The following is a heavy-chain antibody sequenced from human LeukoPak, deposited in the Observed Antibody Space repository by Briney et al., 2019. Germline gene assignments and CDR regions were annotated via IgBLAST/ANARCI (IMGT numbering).Heavy chain of an antibody. CDR2: ISGSGGST. CDR1: GFTFSSYA. J-gene: IGHJ6*02. D-gene: IGHD3-3*01. Sequence: PGGSLRLSCAASGFTFSSYAMSWVRQAPGKGLEWVSAISGSGGSTYYADSVKGRFTISRDNSKNTLYLQMNSLRAEDTAVYYRAKDQTGFLEWLLPQSNGMDVWGQGTTVTVSS. V-gene: IGHV3-23*01. CDR3: AKDQTGFLEWLLPQSNGMDV.